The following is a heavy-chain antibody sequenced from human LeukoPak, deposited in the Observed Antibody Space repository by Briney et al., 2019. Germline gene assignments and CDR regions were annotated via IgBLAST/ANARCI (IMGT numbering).Heavy chain of an antibody. CDR2: IKSKTDGGTT. D-gene: IGHD6-19*01. Sequence: GGSLGLSCAASGFTFSSYEMNWVRQAPGKGLEWVGRIKSKTDGGTTDYAAPVKGRFTISRDDSKNTLYLQMNSLKTEDTAVYYCTTNPYSSGWYAIDYWGQGTLVTVSS. V-gene: IGHV3-15*01. CDR3: TTNPYSSGWYAIDY. J-gene: IGHJ4*02. CDR1: GFTFSSYE.